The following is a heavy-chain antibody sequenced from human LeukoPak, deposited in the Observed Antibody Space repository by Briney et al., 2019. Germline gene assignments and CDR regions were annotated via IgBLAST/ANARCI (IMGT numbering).Heavy chain of an antibody. J-gene: IGHJ4*02. CDR1: GGSFSGYY. Sequence: SETLSLTCAVYGGSFSGYYWSWIRQPPGKGLEWIGEINHSGSTNYNPSLKSRVTISVDTSKNQFSLKLSSVTAADTAVYYCARLLTGYVDYWGQGTLVTVSS. V-gene: IGHV4-34*01. CDR3: ARLLTGYVDY. D-gene: IGHD3-9*01. CDR2: INHSGST.